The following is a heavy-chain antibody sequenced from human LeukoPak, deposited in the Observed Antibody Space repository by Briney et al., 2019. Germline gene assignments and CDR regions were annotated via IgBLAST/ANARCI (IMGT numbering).Heavy chain of an antibody. D-gene: IGHD6-13*01. CDR2: IYTSGST. V-gene: IGHV4-4*07. CDR1: GGSISSYY. J-gene: IGHJ6*03. Sequence: PSETLPLTCTVSGGSISSYYWSWIRQPAGKGLEWIGRIYTSGSTNYNPSLKSRVTMSVDTSKNQFSLKLSSVTAADTAVYYCARFLRIAAAGGYYYCYYMDVWGKGTTVTVSS. CDR3: ARFLRIAAAGGYYYCYYMDV.